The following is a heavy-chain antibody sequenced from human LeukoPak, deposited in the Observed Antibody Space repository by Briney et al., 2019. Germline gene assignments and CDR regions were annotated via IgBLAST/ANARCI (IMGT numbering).Heavy chain of an antibody. D-gene: IGHD4-17*01. J-gene: IGHJ4*02. Sequence: TLSLTCTVSGGSISSYYWSWIRQPPGKGLEWIGYIYYSGSTNYTPTLKSRVTISVDTSKNQFSLKLSSVTAADTAVYYCASLTTVITFDYWGQGTLVTVSP. CDR3: ASLTTVITFDY. CDR2: IYYSGST. V-gene: IGHV4-59*01. CDR1: GGSISSYY.